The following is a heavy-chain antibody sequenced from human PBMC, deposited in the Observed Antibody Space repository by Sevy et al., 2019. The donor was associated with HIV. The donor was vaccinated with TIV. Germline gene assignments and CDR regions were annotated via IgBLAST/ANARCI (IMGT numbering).Heavy chain of an antibody. CDR3: ARGELGLNYFDY. V-gene: IGHV1-69*06. J-gene: IGHJ4*02. CDR1: GGTFSSYA. Sequence: ASVKVSCKASGGTFSSYAISWVRQAPGQGLEWMGGIIPIFGTANYAKKFQGRVTITADNSTSTPYMELSSLRSEDTAVYYCARGELGLNYFDYWGQGTLVTVSS. CDR2: IIPIFGTA. D-gene: IGHD7-27*01.